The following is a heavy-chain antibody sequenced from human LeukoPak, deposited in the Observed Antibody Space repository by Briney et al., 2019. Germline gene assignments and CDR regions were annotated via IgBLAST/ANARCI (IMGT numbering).Heavy chain of an antibody. J-gene: IGHJ6*03. Sequence: ASVKVSCKASGYTFTGYYMHWVRQAPGQGLEWMGRINPNSGGTNYAQKFQGRVTMTRDTSISTAYMELSRLRSDDTAVYYCARGRGVTGSSTRDYYYYYYMDVWGKGTTVTVSS. CDR2: INPNSGGT. V-gene: IGHV1-2*06. D-gene: IGHD1-14*01. CDR3: ARGRGVTGSSTRDYYYYYYMDV. CDR1: GYTFTGYY.